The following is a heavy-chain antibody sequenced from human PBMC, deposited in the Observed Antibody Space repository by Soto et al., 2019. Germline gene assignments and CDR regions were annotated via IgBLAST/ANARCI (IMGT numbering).Heavy chain of an antibody. CDR2: LSWNGASI. J-gene: IGHJ4*02. V-gene: IGHV3-9*01. CDR1: GFTFDDYA. D-gene: IGHD6-19*01. Sequence: EVQLVGSGGGLVQPGRSLRLSCAASGFTFDDYAMHWVRQAPGKGLEWVSGLSWNGASIDYAESVKGRFTISRDKAKNSLYLQMNRLRPADTAFYYCTKAESSGWIYAFDYWRQAILVTVSS. CDR3: TKAESSGWIYAFDY.